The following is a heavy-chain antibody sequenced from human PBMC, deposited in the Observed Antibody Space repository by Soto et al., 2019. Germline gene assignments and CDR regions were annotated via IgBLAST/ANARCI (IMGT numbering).Heavy chain of an antibody. CDR1: GYTFTSYD. D-gene: IGHD3-3*01. J-gene: IGHJ5*02. V-gene: IGHV1-8*01. Sequence: ASVKVSCKASGYTFTSYDINWVRQATGQGLEWMGWMNPNSGNTGYAQKFQGRVTMTRNTSISTAYMELSSLRSEDTAVYYCARKRVTIFGVVIHNWFDPWGQGTLVTVSS. CDR2: MNPNSGNT. CDR3: ARKRVTIFGVVIHNWFDP.